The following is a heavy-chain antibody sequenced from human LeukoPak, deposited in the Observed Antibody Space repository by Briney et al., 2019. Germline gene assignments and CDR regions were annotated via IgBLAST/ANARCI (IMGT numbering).Heavy chain of an antibody. D-gene: IGHD1-26*01. CDR1: GFTYSSYW. CDR2: IKQDGSEK. J-gene: IGHJ4*02. V-gene: IGHV3-7*03. CDR3: TRDYRGTFDY. Sequence: GGSPRLSCVASGFTYSSYWMSWVRQAPGKGLEWVANIKQDGSEKNYVDSVKGRFTISRDNAKNSLYLQMNSLRAEDTAVYYCTRDYRGTFDYWGQGTPVTVSS.